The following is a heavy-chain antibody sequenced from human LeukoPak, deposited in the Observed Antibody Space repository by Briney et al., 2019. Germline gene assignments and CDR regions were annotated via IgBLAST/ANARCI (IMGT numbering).Heavy chain of an antibody. CDR3: AKGDSGSYRDNWFDP. V-gene: IGHV3-9*01. Sequence: GGSLRLSCAASGFTFDDYAMHWVRQAPGKGLEWVSGISWNSGSIGYADSVKGRFTISRDNAKNSLYLQMNSLGAEDTALYYCAKGDSGSYRDNWFDPWGQGTLVTVSS. J-gene: IGHJ5*02. D-gene: IGHD1-26*01. CDR2: ISWNSGSI. CDR1: GFTFDDYA.